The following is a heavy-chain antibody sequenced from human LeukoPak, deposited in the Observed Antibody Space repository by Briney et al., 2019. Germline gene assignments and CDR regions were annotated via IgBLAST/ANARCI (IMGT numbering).Heavy chain of an antibody. CDR2: IGSRSDYI. CDR1: GFSFSTYS. V-gene: IGHV3-21*01. J-gene: IGHJ4*02. CDR3: ARDSSWYDY. Sequence: PGGSLRLSCAAPGFSFSTYSMNWVRQAPGKGLEWVSSIGSRSDYIYYADSVKGRFTISRDNAKNSLYLQMNSLRAEDTAVYYCARDSSWYDYWGQGTLVTVSS. D-gene: IGHD6-13*01.